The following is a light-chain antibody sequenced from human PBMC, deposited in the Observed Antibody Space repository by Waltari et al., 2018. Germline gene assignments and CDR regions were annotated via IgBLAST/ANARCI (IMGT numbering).Light chain of an antibody. CDR1: ILGNKY. J-gene: IGLJ3*02. CDR3: QALGTGAGV. CDR2: QDT. Sequence: SYELTQPPSVSVSPGQTASITCSGDILGNKYASWYQKKPGQSPLLVIYQDTKRPSGIPERFSGYKSGNAATLTISGTQAMDEADYYCQALGTGAGVFGGGTKLTVL. V-gene: IGLV3-1*01.